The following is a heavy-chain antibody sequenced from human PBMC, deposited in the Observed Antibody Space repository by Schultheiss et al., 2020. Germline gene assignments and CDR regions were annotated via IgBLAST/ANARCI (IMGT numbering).Heavy chain of an antibody. CDR2: INSDGSST. V-gene: IGHV3-23*01. CDR3: AKDGTGKPGFDI. Sequence: GGSLRLSCAASGFTFSSYAMSWVRQAPGKGLVWVSRINSDGSSTSYADSVKGRFTISRDNSKNTLYLQMNSLRAEDTAVYYCAKDGTGKPGFDIWGQGTMVTVSS. CDR1: GFTFSSYA. J-gene: IGHJ3*02. D-gene: IGHD3-10*01.